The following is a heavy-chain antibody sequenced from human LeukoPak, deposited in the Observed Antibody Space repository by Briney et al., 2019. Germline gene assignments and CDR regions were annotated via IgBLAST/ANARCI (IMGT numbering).Heavy chain of an antibody. CDR3: ARDSDTKIDY. CDR1: GFTFSSYL. Sequence: GGSLRLSCAASGFTFSSYLMSWVRQAPGKGLEWVANIKQDGSEKYYVDSVKGRFTISRDNAKNSLYLQMNSLRAEDTAVYYCARDSDTKIDYWGQGTLVTVSS. J-gene: IGHJ4*02. CDR2: IKQDGSEK. D-gene: IGHD2-8*01. V-gene: IGHV3-7*05.